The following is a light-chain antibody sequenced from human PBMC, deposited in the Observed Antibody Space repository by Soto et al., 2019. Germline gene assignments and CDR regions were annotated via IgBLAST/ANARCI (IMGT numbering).Light chain of an antibody. J-gene: IGKJ2*01. CDR3: QQYGSSPFT. Sequence: EIVLTQSPGTLSLSPGERATLSCRASQSVSSSYLAWYQQKPGQAPRLLIYGASSRATGIPDRFSGSGSGTDFTLTISRPEPEDFAVYYCQQYGSSPFTFCQGTKLEIK. CDR2: GAS. CDR1: QSVSSSY. V-gene: IGKV3-20*01.